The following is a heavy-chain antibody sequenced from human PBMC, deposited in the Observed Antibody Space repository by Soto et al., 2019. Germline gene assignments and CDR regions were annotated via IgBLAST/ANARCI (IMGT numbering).Heavy chain of an antibody. D-gene: IGHD3-3*01. J-gene: IGHJ3*02. V-gene: IGHV3-23*01. CDR1: GLTFSSYA. Sequence: GGSLKLSCAASGLTFSSYAMSWVRKAPGKGLEWVSAISGSGGSTYYADSVKGRFTISRDNPKNTLYLQMNSLRAEDTAVYYCAKGHGDFWSGEGNAFDIWGQGTMVTVSS. CDR2: ISGSGGST. CDR3: AKGHGDFWSGEGNAFDI.